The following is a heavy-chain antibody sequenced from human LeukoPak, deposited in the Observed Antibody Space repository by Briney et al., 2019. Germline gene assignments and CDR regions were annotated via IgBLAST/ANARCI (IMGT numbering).Heavy chain of an antibody. CDR3: AKYGPQDSGSSHFDY. Sequence: PGRSLRLSCAASGFTFSSYAMSWVRQAPGEGLEWVSAIRDSGSSTHYADSVKGRFTTSRDNSKNTLFLQMNSLRAEDTAIYYCAKYGPQDSGSSHFDYWGQGAPVTVSS. J-gene: IGHJ4*02. CDR1: GFTFSSYA. CDR2: IRDSGSST. V-gene: IGHV3-23*01. D-gene: IGHD1-26*01.